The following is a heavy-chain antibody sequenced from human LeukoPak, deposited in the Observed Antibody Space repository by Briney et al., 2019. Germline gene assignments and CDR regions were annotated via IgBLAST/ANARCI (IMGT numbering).Heavy chain of an antibody. V-gene: IGHV4-39*01. CDR3: ARPYLRGTVVNNWFDP. CDR1: GGSISSSSYY. J-gene: IGHJ5*02. Sequence: SETLSLTCTVSGGSISSSSYYWGWIRQPPGKGLECIGSIYYSGSTYYNPSLKSRVTISVDTSKNQFSLKLSSVTAADTAVYYCARPYLRGTVVNNWFDPWGQGTLVTVSS. D-gene: IGHD4-23*01. CDR2: IYYSGST.